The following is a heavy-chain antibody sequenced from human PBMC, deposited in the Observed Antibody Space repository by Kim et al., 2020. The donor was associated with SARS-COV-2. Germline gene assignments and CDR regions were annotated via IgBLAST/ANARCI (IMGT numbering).Heavy chain of an antibody. J-gene: IGHJ6*02. CDR1: GGSISSSSYY. CDR3: AAESTPREVVGDYYYGMDV. CDR2: IYYSGST. Sequence: SETLSLTCTVSGGSISSSSYYWGWIRQPPGKGLEWIGNIYYSGSTYYNPSLKSRVTISVDTSKNQFSLKLSSVTAADTAVYYCAAESTPREVVGDYYYGMDVWGQGTTVTVSS. D-gene: IGHD3-16*01. V-gene: IGHV4-39*01.